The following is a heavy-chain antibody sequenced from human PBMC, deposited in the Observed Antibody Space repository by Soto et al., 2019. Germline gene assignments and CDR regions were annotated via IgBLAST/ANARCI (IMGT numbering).Heavy chain of an antibody. J-gene: IGHJ4*02. CDR2: IYYSGST. CDR1: GGSISSSSYY. D-gene: IGHD1-1*01. V-gene: IGHV4-39*01. CDR3: ARWDGRQQRNYLDY. Sequence: QLQLQESGPGLVKPSETLSLTCTVSGGSISSSSYYWGWIRQPPGKGLEWIGSIYYSGSTYYNPSHKSRVTISVDSSKNQFSPKLSSVTAADTAVYYCARWDGRQQRNYLDYRGQGTLVTVSS.